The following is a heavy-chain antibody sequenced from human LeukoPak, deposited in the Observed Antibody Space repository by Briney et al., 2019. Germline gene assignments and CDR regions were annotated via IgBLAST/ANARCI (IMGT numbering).Heavy chain of an antibody. J-gene: IGHJ6*02. Sequence: SETLSLTCTVSGXSISSYYWSWIRQPPGKGLEWIGYIYYSGSTNYNPSLKSRVTISVDTSKNQFSLKLSSVTAADTAVYYCARSVVVAANYYYGMDVWGQGTTVTVSS. CDR3: ARSVVVAANYYYGMDV. V-gene: IGHV4-59*01. CDR2: IYYSGST. D-gene: IGHD2-15*01. CDR1: GXSISSYY.